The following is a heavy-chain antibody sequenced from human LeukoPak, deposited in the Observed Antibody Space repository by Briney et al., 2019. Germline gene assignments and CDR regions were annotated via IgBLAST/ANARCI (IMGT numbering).Heavy chain of an antibody. CDR1: GGSISSSSYY. CDR2: IYYSGST. V-gene: IGHV4-39*01. Sequence: PSETLSLTCTVSGGSISSSSYYWGWIRQPPGKGLEWIGSIYYSGSTYYNPSLKSRATISVDTSKNQFSLKLSSVTAADTAVYYCARLHYYYMDVWGKGTTVTVSS. J-gene: IGHJ6*03. CDR3: ARLHYYYMDV.